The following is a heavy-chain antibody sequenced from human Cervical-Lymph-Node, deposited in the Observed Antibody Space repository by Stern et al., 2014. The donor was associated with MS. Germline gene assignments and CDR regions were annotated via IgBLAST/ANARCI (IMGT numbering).Heavy chain of an antibody. Sequence: QVQLVESEAEVTKPGSSVTVSCKASGGTFSKFPSSWVRQAPGQVLAWMGVIFPVCGTPTYAQEFRGRVTITADVSTSTVYMELSSLRSDDTAVYYCALSSETSDRWYSLGYDLWGQGTLVTVSS. CDR1: GGTFSKFP. CDR2: IFPVCGTP. V-gene: IGHV1-69*01. D-gene: IGHD6-13*01. CDR3: ALSSETSDRWYSLGYDL. J-gene: IGHJ5*02.